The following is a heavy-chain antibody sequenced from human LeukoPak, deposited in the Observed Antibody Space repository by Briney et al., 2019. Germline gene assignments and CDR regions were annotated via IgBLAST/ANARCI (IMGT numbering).Heavy chain of an antibody. J-gene: IGHJ3*02. V-gene: IGHV1-69*05. CDR1: GDTFTSYA. CDR3: ARESRLYDSSGYYYVHACDI. CDR2: IIPICGSA. Sequence: SSVKVSCKASGDTFTSYAISWVRQAPGQGLEWMGRIIPICGSANYAQKFQGRVTITTDASTSTAYMELSSLRSDDTAVYYCARESRLYDSSGYYYVHACDIGGEGTVVSASS. D-gene: IGHD3-22*01.